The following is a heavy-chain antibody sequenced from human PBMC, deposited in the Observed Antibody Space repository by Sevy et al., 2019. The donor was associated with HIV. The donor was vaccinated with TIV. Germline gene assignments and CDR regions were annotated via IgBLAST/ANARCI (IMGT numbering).Heavy chain of an antibody. CDR3: TRVWLQFLDAFDI. V-gene: IGHV3-49*03. CDR2: IRSKAYGGTA. Sequence: GGSLRLSCTASGFTFGDYAMSWFRQAPGKGLEWVGFIRSKAYGGTAEYSAPAKGRFTISRDDSKSIAYLQMNSLKTEDTAVYYCTRVWLQFLDAFDIWGQRTMVTVSS. CDR1: GFTFGDYA. D-gene: IGHD5-12*01. J-gene: IGHJ3*02.